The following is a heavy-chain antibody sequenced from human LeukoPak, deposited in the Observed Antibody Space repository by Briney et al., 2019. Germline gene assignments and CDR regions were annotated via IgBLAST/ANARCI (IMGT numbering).Heavy chain of an antibody. Sequence: QSGGSLRLSCAASGFSFSIYWMYWVRQVPGKGLVWVSRINPDGSTTNYADSVKGRFTISRDNAKNTLYLQMNSLRVEDTALYYCARGGTGLAYWGQGTLVTVSS. V-gene: IGHV3-74*01. CDR3: ARGGTGLAY. J-gene: IGHJ4*02. CDR2: INPDGSTT. D-gene: IGHD3/OR15-3a*01. CDR1: GFSFSIYW.